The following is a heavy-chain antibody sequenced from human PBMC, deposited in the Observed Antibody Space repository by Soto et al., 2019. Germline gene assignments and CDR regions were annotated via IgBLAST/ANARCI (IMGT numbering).Heavy chain of an antibody. J-gene: IGHJ4*02. CDR1: GFTFSSYA. Sequence: QVQLVESGGGVVQPGRSLRLSCAASGFTFSSYAMHWVRQAPGKGLEWVAVISYDGSNKYYADSVKGRFTISRDNSKNELYLQMNSLRAEDTAVYYCASFTIFGVVTAGGHFDYWGQGTLVTVSS. D-gene: IGHD3-3*01. V-gene: IGHV3-30-3*01. CDR3: ASFTIFGVVTAGGHFDY. CDR2: ISYDGSNK.